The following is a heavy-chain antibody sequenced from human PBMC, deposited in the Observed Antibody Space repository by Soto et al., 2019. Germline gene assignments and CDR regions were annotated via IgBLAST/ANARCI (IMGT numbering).Heavy chain of an antibody. V-gene: IGHV4-39*01. CDR3: ARTETEDDSSGYSIFDY. D-gene: IGHD3-22*01. CDR2: IYYSGST. J-gene: IGHJ4*02. CDR1: GGSISSSSYY. Sequence: SDTLSLTCTVSGGSISSSSYYWCWIRQPPGKGLEWIGSIYYSGSTYYNPSLKSRVTISVDTSKNQFSLKLSSVTAADTAVYYCARTETEDDSSGYSIFDYWGQGTLVTVS.